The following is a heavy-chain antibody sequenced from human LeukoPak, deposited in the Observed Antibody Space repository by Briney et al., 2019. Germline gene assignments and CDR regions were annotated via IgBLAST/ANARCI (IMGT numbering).Heavy chain of an antibody. CDR2: INHSGST. CDR3: ARNPGGYYYYYGMDV. J-gene: IGHJ6*02. Sequence: SETLSLTCAVYGGSFSGYYWSWIRQPPGKGLEWIGEINHSGSTNYNPSLKSRVTISVDTSKNQFSLKLSSVTAADTAVYHCARNPGGYYYYYGMDVWGQGTTVTVSS. V-gene: IGHV4-34*01. CDR1: GGSFSGYY.